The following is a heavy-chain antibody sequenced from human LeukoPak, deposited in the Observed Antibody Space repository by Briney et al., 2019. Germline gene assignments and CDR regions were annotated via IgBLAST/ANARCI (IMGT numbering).Heavy chain of an antibody. CDR2: ISAYNGNT. J-gene: IGHJ6*03. CDR1: GYTFTSYG. CDR3: ARGPAYYDILTGYYPYYYYYHMDV. Sequence: ASVKVSCKASGYTFTSYGISWVRQAPGQGLEWMGWISAYNGNTNYAQKLQGRVTMTTDTSTSTAYMELRSLRSDDTAVYYCARGPAYYDILTGYYPYYYYYHMDVWGKGTTVTVSS. D-gene: IGHD3-9*01. V-gene: IGHV1-18*01.